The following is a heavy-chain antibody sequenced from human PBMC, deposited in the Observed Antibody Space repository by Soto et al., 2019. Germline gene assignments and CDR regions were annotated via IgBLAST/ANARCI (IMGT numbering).Heavy chain of an antibody. V-gene: IGHV4-34*01. D-gene: IGHD4-17*01. J-gene: IGHJ5*02. CDR1: GGSFSGYY. Sequence: SETLSLTCAVYGGSFSGYYWSWIRQPPGKGLEWIGEINHSGSTNYNPSLKSRVTISVDTSKNQFSLKLSSVTAADTAVYYCARGGVATVTTPHNWFDPWGQGTLVTVSS. CDR3: ARGGVATVTTPHNWFDP. CDR2: INHSGST.